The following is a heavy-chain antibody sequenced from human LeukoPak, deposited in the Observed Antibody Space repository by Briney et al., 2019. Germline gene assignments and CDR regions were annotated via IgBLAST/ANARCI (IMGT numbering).Heavy chain of an antibody. D-gene: IGHD1-26*01. CDR3: ARVTGGSYYPYFDY. Sequence: SETLSLTCAVYGGSFSGYYWSWIRQPPGKGLEWIGEINHSGSTNYNPSLKSRVTISVDTSKNQFSLKLSSVTAADTAVYYCARVTGGSYYPYFDYWGQGTLVTVSS. V-gene: IGHV4-34*01. CDR2: INHSGST. CDR1: GGSFSGYY. J-gene: IGHJ4*02.